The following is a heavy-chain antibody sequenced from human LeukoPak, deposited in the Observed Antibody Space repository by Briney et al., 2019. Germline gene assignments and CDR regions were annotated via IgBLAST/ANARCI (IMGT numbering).Heavy chain of an antibody. D-gene: IGHD3-22*01. Sequence: SETLSLTCTVSGGSISSYYWSWIRQPPGKGLEWIGYIYYSGSTNYNPSLKSRVTTSVDTSKNQFSLKLSSVTAADTAVYYCARIGTMTKGAFDIWGQGTMVTVSS. J-gene: IGHJ3*02. CDR2: IYYSGST. CDR3: ARIGTMTKGAFDI. CDR1: GGSISSYY. V-gene: IGHV4-59*01.